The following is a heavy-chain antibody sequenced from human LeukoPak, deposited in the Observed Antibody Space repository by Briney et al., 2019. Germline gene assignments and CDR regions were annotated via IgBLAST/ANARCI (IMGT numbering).Heavy chain of an antibody. CDR2: IYTSGST. J-gene: IGHJ4*02. D-gene: IGHD5-12*01. Sequence: SETLSLTCTVPGGSISSYYWSWIRQPAGKGLEWIGRIYTSGSTKYNPSLKSRVTMSVDTSKNQFSLKLSSVTAADTAVYYCARDGNSGYTFDYWGQGTLVTVSS. V-gene: IGHV4-4*07. CDR3: ARDGNSGYTFDY. CDR1: GGSISSYY.